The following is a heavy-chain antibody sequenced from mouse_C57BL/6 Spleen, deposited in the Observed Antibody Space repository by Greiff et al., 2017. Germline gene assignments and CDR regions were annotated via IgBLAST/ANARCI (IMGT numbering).Heavy chain of an antibody. D-gene: IGHD2-5*01. V-gene: IGHV1-76*01. CDR1: GYTFTDYY. CDR2: IYPGSGNT. J-gene: IGHJ2*01. Sequence: QVQLKESDAELVKPGASVKLSCKASGYTFTDYYINWVKQRPGQGLEWIARIYPGSGNTYYNEKFKGKATLTAENSSSTAYMQLSSLTSEDSAVYFCARGDSNYEYWGQGTTLTVSS. CDR3: ARGDSNYEY.